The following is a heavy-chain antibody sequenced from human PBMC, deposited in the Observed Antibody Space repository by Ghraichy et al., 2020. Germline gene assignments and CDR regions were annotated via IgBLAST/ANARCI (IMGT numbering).Heavy chain of an antibody. V-gene: IGHV3-23*01. D-gene: IGHD5/OR15-5a*01. J-gene: IGHJ2*01. CDR2: TSGGGGST. CDR1: GFTFSSYA. Sequence: GGSLRLSCAASGFTFSSYAMTWVRQAPGKGLEWVSATSGGGGSTYYADSVKGRFTISRDNSKNTLYLQMNSLRAEDTAVYSCATVVSWRYFDLWGRGTLVTVSS. CDR3: ATVVSWRYFDL.